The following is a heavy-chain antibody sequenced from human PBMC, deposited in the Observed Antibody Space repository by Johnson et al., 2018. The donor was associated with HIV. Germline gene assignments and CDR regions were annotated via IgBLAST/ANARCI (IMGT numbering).Heavy chain of an antibody. CDR1: GFTFSSYA. V-gene: IGHV3-30*04. D-gene: IGHD6-13*01. CDR2: ISYDGSTQ. CDR3: AKVRRGSSWYIAFDI. Sequence: QVQLVESGGGVVQPGRSLRLSCAASGFTFSSYAMHWVRQAPGTGLEWVAVISYDGSTQYYAASVKGRFPISRDNSKNTLYLQMNSLRAEDTAVYYCAKVRRGSSWYIAFDIWGQGTMVTVSS. J-gene: IGHJ3*02.